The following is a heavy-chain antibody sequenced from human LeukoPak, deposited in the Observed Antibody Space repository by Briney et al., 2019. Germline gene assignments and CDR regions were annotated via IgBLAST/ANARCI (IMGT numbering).Heavy chain of an antibody. V-gene: IGHV1-69*13. J-gene: IGHJ3*02. Sequence: SVKVSCKASGGTFSSYAFSWVRQAPGQGLEWMGGIIPMFGTTDYAQRFQGRVTISADESTSTAYMELSSLRSEDTAVYYCARDRVVGLGIDNAFDIWGHGTMVTVSS. CDR3: ARDRVVGLGIDNAFDI. CDR2: IIPMFGTT. CDR1: GGTFSSYA. D-gene: IGHD2-15*01.